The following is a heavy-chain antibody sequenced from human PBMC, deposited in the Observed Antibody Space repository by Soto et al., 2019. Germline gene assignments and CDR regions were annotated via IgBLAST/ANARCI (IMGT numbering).Heavy chain of an antibody. CDR2: INPSGGST. J-gene: IGHJ6*02. D-gene: IGHD6-13*01. CDR3: ARGRGRIAAAGLVYYYYGMDV. V-gene: IGHV1-46*01. CDR1: GYTFTSYY. Sequence: ASVKVSCKASGYTFTSYYMHWVRQAPGQGLEWMGIINPSGGSTSYAQKFQGRVTMTRDTSTSTVYMELSSLRSEDTAVYYCARGRGRIAAAGLVYYYYGMDVWGQGTTVTVSS.